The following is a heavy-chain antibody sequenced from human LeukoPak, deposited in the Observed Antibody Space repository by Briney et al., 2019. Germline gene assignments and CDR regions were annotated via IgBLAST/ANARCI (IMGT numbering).Heavy chain of an antibody. CDR2: INPNSGGT. D-gene: IGHD4-17*01. J-gene: IGHJ4*02. V-gene: IGHV1-2*02. CDR3: ARVDYGDRHFDY. Sequence: ASVKVSCKASGYIFTDYYMHWVRQAPGQGLEWMGWINPNSGGTNYAQKFQGRVTMTRDTSISTAYMELSRLRSDDTAVYYCARVDYGDRHFDYWGQGTLVTVSS. CDR1: GYIFTDYY.